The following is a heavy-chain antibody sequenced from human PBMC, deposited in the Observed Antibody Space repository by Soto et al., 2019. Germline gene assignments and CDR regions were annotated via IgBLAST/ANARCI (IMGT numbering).Heavy chain of an antibody. CDR1: GFTFSDYY. V-gene: IGHV3-11*01. CDR2: ITSSGSAI. J-gene: IGHJ3*02. CDR3: ARESFSAFDI. Sequence: GGSLRLSCAASGFTFSDYYMGWLRQAPGKGLEWVSYITSSGSAIYYAVSVKGRFTISRDNAKNLLYLQMNSLRAEDTALYYCARESFSAFDIWGQGTMVTVSS.